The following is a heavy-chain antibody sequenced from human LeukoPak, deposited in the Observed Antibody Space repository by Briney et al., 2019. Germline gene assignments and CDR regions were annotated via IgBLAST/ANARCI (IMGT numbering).Heavy chain of an antibody. CDR1: GHTFTDYY. J-gene: IGHJ4*02. D-gene: IGHD2-2*01. Sequence: ASVKVSCKASGHTFTDYYMQWVRQAPGQGLEWMGWFHPNSGGTNYAQKFQGRVTMTRDTSISTAYMELSRLRSDDTAVYYCARGGLSSTSRFIDYWGQGTLVTVSS. CDR2: FHPNSGGT. CDR3: ARGGLSSTSRFIDY. V-gene: IGHV1-2*02.